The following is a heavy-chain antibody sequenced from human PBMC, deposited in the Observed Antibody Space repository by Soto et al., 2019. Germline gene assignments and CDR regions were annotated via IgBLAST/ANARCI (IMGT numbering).Heavy chain of an antibody. D-gene: IGHD3-3*01. J-gene: IGHJ6*02. Sequence: KPSETLALTCAVYGESVKGYYWGWIRKPPGKGLEWIGEINHSGSTNYNPSLKSRVTISVDTSKNQFSLKLSPVTAAGTAVYYCARGYTYYDFWSGLGLKYYYCGMDVWGQGTTVTVSS. CDR2: INHSGST. V-gene: IGHV4-34*01. CDR1: GESVKGYY. CDR3: ARGYTYYDFWSGLGLKYYYCGMDV.